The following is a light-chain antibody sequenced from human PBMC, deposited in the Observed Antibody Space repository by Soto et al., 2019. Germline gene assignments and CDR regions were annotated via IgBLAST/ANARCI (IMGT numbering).Light chain of an antibody. CDR3: QHYNSYSEA. CDR2: KAS. V-gene: IGKV1-5*03. Sequence: DIQMTQSPSTLSGSCGDRVTITCRASQTISSWLAWYQQTKGKAPKILIYKASTLKSGVPSRFRGSGSGTEFTLTISRLQPDDFETYYCQHYNSYSEAFGQGTKVDIK. J-gene: IGKJ1*01. CDR1: QTISSW.